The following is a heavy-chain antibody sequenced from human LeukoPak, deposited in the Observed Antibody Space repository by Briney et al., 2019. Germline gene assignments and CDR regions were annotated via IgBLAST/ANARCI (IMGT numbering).Heavy chain of an antibody. J-gene: IGHJ4*02. CDR3: AREMLVIPAAVDY. Sequence: GCLRLSCVASGFYFSAFSMSWVRQAPGKGLGWVASISLSGRFIYYADSLKGRFTISRDNAKNSVHLQVNSLRAEDTAVYYCAREMLVIPAAVDYWGQGTLVSVSS. D-gene: IGHD2-2*01. CDR1: GFYFSAFS. V-gene: IGHV3-21*01. CDR2: ISLSGRFI.